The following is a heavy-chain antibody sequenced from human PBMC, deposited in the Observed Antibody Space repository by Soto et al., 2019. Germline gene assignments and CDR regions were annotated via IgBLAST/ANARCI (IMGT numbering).Heavy chain of an antibody. CDR2: IWYDGSNK. J-gene: IGHJ5*02. V-gene: IGHV3-33*01. CDR3: ARGLRGYSYGYNNWFDP. Sequence: GGSLRLSCAASGFTFSSYGMHWVRQAPGKGLEWVAVIWYDGSNKYYADSVKGRFTISRDNSKNTLYLQMNSLRAEDTAVYYCARGLRGYSYGYNNWFDPWGQGTLVTVSS. CDR1: GFTFSSYG. D-gene: IGHD5-18*01.